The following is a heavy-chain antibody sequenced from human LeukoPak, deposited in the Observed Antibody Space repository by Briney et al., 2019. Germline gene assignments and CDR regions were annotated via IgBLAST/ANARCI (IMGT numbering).Heavy chain of an antibody. CDR1: GFTFSDEY. CDR3: ARSRGAGPGAHFDY. D-gene: IGHD6-19*01. J-gene: IGHJ4*02. CDR2: VSNSGSYT. Sequence: GGSLRLSWAASGFTFSDEYMSWIRQAPGKGLEWVSYVSNSGSYTNYADSVKGRFTISRDNAKSSLYLQMNSVRAEDTAVYYCARSRGAGPGAHFDYWGQGTLVTVSS. V-gene: IGHV3-11*03.